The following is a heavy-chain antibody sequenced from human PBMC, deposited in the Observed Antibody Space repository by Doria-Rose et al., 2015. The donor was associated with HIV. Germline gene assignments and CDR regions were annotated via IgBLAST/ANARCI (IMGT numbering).Heavy chain of an antibody. CDR1: GVSLSSPGMG. J-gene: IGHJ4*02. D-gene: IGHD6-13*01. Sequence: QVTLKESGPVLVKPTKTLTLTCTVSGVSLSSPGMGVSWIRQPPGKALEWLANILSDDERSYNTSLKSRLTISRGTSKSQVVLTMTDMDPVDTATYYCARIKSSRWYHKYYFDFWGQGTLVIVSA. V-gene: IGHV2-26*01. CDR3: ARIKSSRWYHKYYFDF. CDR2: ILSDDER.